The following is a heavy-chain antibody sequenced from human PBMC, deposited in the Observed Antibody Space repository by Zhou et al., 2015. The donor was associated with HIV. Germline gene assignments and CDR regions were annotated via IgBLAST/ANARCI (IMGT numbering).Heavy chain of an antibody. CDR3: ARSRKVITVTTKPFRYYYGMDV. V-gene: IGHV1-69*08. J-gene: IGHJ6*02. D-gene: IGHD4-11*01. CDR1: GLTFKNYI. Sequence: VQVTQSGAEVKKPGSSVKVSCKASGLTFKNYILTWVRQAPGQGLEWMGRVIPLSGAADHAQKFRGRLTLTADKSTSTVFMELRGLISEDTAVYYCARSRKVITVTTKPFRYYYGMDVWGQGTTVTVSS. CDR2: VIPLSGAA.